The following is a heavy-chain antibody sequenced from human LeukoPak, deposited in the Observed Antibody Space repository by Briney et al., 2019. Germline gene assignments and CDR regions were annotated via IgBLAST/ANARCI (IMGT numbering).Heavy chain of an antibody. D-gene: IGHD6-13*01. V-gene: IGHV3-64D*06. CDR2: ISDNGGNT. CDR3: VKAAGSWYGHFDY. CDR1: GFTFSNYA. Sequence: PGGSLRLSCSASGFTFSNYAIHWVRQAPGKGLEYVSTISDNGGNTNYADSVKGRFTISRDNSKNTLYLQMSSLRPEDTAVYYCVKAAGSWYGHFDYWGQGTLVTVSS. J-gene: IGHJ4*02.